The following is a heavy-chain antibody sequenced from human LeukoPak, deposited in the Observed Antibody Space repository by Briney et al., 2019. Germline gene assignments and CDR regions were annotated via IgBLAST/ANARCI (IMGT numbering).Heavy chain of an antibody. CDR2: MNPNSGNT. D-gene: IGHD2-15*01. CDR1: GYTFTSYD. CDR3: ARARNIVVVVAAPSRWNAFDI. V-gene: IGHV1-8*01. Sequence: GASVKVSCKASGYTFTSYDINWVRQATGQGLEWMGWMNPNSGNTGYAQKFQGRVTMTRNTPIRTAYMELSSLRSEDTAVYYCARARNIVVVVAAPSRWNAFDIWGQGTMVTVSS. J-gene: IGHJ3*02.